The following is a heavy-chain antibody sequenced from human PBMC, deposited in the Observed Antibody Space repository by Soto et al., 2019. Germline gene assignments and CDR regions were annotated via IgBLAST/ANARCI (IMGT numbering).Heavy chain of an antibody. D-gene: IGHD5-12*01. CDR1: GFTFSSYG. V-gene: IGHV3-33*01. J-gene: IGHJ5*02. CDR2: IYYDGSNK. CDR3: ARGHRVATTMGWFDP. Sequence: QVQLVESGGGVVQPGRSLRLSCAASGFTFSSYGIHWVRQAPGKGLEWVAVIYYDGSNKYYADSVKGRFTISRDNSKNTLYLQMTSLRADDTAVYYCARGHRVATTMGWFDPWGQGTLVTVSS.